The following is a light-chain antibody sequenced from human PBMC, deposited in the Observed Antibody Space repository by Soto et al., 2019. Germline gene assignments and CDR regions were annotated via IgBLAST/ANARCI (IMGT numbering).Light chain of an antibody. J-gene: IGLJ1*01. V-gene: IGLV2-23*01. Sequence: QSVLTQPASVSGSPGQSITISCTGTSSDVGSYNLVSWYQQNPGKAPKLMIYEGSKRHSGVSNRFSGSKSGNTASLTISGLQAEDEADYYCCSYAGSSTSLYVFGTGTKVTVL. CDR3: CSYAGSSTSLYV. CDR1: SSDVGSYNL. CDR2: EGS.